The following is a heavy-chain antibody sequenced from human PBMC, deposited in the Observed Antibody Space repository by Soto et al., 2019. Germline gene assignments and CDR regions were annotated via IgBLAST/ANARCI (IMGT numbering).Heavy chain of an antibody. CDR1: GYSFTSYW. V-gene: IGHV5-51*01. Sequence: GESLKISCQGSGYSFTSYWIAWVRQMTGKGREWMGIVYPGDSDTRYSPSFQAQATISADKSISTAYMQWSSLKASYTAMYYCARLSGCRNGVCYKFDYWGQGTLVTVSS. D-gene: IGHD2-8*01. CDR2: VYPGDSDT. J-gene: IGHJ4*02. CDR3: ARLSGCRNGVCYKFDY.